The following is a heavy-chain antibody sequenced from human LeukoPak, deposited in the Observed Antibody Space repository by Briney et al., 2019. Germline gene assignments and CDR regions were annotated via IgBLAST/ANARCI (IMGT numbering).Heavy chain of an antibody. D-gene: IGHD3-10*01. CDR2: ISWNSGSI. CDR1: GFTFDDYA. CDR3: AKDLYGSGEAYFDY. J-gene: IGHJ4*02. Sequence: GGSLRLSCAASGFTFDDYAMHWVRQAPGKGLEWVSGISWNSGSIGYADSVKGRFTISRDNAKNSLYLQMNSLRAEDTALYYCAKDLYGSGEAYFDYWGQRTLVTVSS. V-gene: IGHV3-9*01.